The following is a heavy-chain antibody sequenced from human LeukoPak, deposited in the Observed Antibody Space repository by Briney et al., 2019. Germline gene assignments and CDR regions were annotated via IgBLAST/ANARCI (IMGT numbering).Heavy chain of an antibody. CDR3: VRDGYTGSYYDY. CDR1: GFTFTEYW. Sequence: GGSLRLSCVASGFTFTEYWMSWVRQAPGKGLEWLANIKTDGSEKYYVDSVKGRFTISRDNAKTSLYLQMNSLRAGDTAVYYCVRDGYTGSYYDYWGQGTLVTVSS. CDR2: IKTDGSEK. V-gene: IGHV3-7*05. D-gene: IGHD1-26*01. J-gene: IGHJ4*02.